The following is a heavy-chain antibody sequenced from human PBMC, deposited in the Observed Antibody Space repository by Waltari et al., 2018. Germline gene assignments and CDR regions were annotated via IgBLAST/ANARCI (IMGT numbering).Heavy chain of an antibody. CDR2: IGRSGDIM. J-gene: IGHJ4*02. CDR1: GFTFRSSE. CDR3: AREQFYNSGIQGSAFDY. V-gene: IGHV3-48*03. Sequence: EVQLVESGGGLIQPGGSLRLSCAASGFTFRSSEVNWVRQAPGKGLEWVSYIGRSGDIMFFADSVRGRFTISRDNAKNSLYLQMNSLRVEDTAVYYCAREQFYNSGIQGSAFDYWGQGTLVTVSS. D-gene: IGHD3-10*01.